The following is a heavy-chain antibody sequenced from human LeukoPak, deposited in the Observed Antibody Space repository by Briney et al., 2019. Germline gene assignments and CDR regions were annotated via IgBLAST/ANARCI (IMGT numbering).Heavy chain of an antibody. CDR1: GFTFSSYS. CDR2: ISSTGGTI. Sequence: GGSLRLSCAASGFTFSSYSMNWVRQAPGKGLEWVSYISSTGGTIYYADSMKGRFTISRDNAKNSLYLHMNSLRAEDTAVYYCARDWNFAIDYWGQGTLVTVSS. CDR3: ARDWNFAIDY. D-gene: IGHD1-7*01. J-gene: IGHJ4*02. V-gene: IGHV3-48*04.